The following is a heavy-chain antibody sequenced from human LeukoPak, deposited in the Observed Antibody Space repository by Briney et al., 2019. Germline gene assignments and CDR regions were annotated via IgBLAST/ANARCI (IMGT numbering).Heavy chain of an antibody. J-gene: IGHJ6*02. CDR1: GGSMTSNTHY. Sequence: SETLSLTCTVSGGSMTSNTHYWVWIRQPPGKGLEWIGSIYYDGSLYYNRSFKGRVTISQDTPKNQFSLKLNTVTAADTAVYHCARRSHCTGDSCFPVWGQGTTVTVSS. CDR2: IYYDGSL. CDR3: ARRSHCTGDSCFPV. D-gene: IGHD2-15*01. V-gene: IGHV4-39*01.